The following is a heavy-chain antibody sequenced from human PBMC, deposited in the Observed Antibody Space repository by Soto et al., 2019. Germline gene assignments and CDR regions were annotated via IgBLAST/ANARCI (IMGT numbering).Heavy chain of an antibody. CDR2: INHSGST. CDR3: ARGRNIAAAGTDFDY. CDR1: GGSLSRSSYY. D-gene: IGHD6-13*01. V-gene: IGHV4-39*07. J-gene: IGHJ4*02. Sequence: SDTLSLTCTVSGGSLSRSSYYWGWIRQPPGKGLEWIGSINHSGSTNYNPSLKSRVTISVDTSKNQFSLKLSSVTAADTAVYYCARGRNIAAAGTDFDYWGQGTLVTVSS.